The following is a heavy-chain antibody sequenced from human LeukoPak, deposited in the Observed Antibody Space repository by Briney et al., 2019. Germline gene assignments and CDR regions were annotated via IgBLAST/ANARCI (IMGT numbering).Heavy chain of an antibody. J-gene: IGHJ5*02. CDR2: ISSSGSTI. V-gene: IGHV3-48*04. CDR1: GFTFSSYS. Sequence: GGPLRLSCAASGFTFSSYSMNWVRQAPGKGLEWVSYISSSGSTIYYADSVKGRFTISRDNAKNSLYLQMNSLRAEDTAVYYCARAGGPTGWFDPWGQGTLVTVSS. CDR3: ARAGGPTGWFDP.